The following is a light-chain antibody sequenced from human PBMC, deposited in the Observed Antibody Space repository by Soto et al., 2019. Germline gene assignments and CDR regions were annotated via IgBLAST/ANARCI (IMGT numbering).Light chain of an antibody. V-gene: IGKV3-15*01. CDR1: QSVSSN. CDR3: QQYDNKPPIT. CDR2: ATS. J-gene: IGKJ5*01. Sequence: EIVMTQSPSPLSVSPGESATLSCRAIQSVSSNLAWYQQKPGQAPRLLIYATSTRATGIPDRFSGSGYGTDFTLTISSLQSEDFAVYHCQQYDNKPPITFGQGTRLEIK.